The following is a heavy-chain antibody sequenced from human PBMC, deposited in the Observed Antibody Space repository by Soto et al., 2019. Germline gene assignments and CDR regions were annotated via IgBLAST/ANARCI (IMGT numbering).Heavy chain of an antibody. CDR1: GFSFSSNVVG. D-gene: IGHD2-15*01. J-gene: IGHJ6*02. CDR3: AHKGGRGAAMDV. V-gene: IGHV2-5*02. Sequence: SGPTLVNPTQTLTLTCTFSGFSFSSNVVGVGWIRQPPGKALEWLALIYWDGDKRYSPFLKSRLTITKDTSENQVVLTLSNMDPVDTATYYCAHKGGRGAAMDVWGQGTTVTVSS. CDR2: IYWDGDK.